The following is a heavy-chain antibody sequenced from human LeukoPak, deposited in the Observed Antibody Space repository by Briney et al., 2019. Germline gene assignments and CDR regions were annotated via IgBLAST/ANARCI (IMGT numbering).Heavy chain of an antibody. D-gene: IGHD6-19*01. V-gene: IGHV4-59*01. J-gene: IGHJ4*02. CDR2: MYYSGST. Sequence: SETLSLTCTVSGGSISSYYWSWIRQPPGKGLEWIGYMYYSGSTNYNPSLKSRVTTSVDTSKNQFSLKLSSVTAADTAVYYCARLRRAGWLEYYFDYWGQGTLVTVSS. CDR3: ARLRRAGWLEYYFDY. CDR1: GGSISSYY.